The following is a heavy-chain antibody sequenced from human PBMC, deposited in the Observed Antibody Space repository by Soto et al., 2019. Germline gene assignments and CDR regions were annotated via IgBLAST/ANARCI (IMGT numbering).Heavy chain of an antibody. CDR3: AKDGGGGTGTTPGEY. V-gene: IGHV3-30*18. D-gene: IGHD4-4*01. CDR1: GFTFSGYC. CDR2: ISYDGSNK. Sequence: GGSLRLSCAASGFTFSGYCMHWVRQAPGKGLEWVAVISYDGSNKYYADSVKGRFTISRDNSKNTLYLQMNSLRAEDTAVYYCAKDGGGGTGTTPGEYWGQGTLVTVSS. J-gene: IGHJ4*02.